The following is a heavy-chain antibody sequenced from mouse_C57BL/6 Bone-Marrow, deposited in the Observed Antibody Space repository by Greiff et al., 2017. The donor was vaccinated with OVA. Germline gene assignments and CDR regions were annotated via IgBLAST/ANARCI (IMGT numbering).Heavy chain of an antibody. J-gene: IGHJ1*03. CDR2: IFPGSGST. D-gene: IGHD2-2*01. V-gene: IGHV1-75*01. CDR3: ARSSLGLRYWYFDV. Sequence: VQLQQPGPELVKPGASVKISCKASGYTFTDYYINWVKQRPGQGLEWIGWIFPGSGSTYYNEKFKGKATLTVDKSSSTAYMLLSSLTSEDSAVYFCARSSLGLRYWYFDVWGTGTTVTVSS. CDR1: GYTFTDYY.